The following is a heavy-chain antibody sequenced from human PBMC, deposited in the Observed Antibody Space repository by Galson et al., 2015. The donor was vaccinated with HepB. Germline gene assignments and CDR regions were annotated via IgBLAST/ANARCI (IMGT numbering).Heavy chain of an antibody. CDR2: ISWNSGSI. V-gene: IGHV3-9*01. J-gene: IGHJ1*01. CDR3: VPEIGAKDFAH. D-gene: IGHD1-26*01. CDR1: GFTFDDYA. Sequence: SLRLSCAASGFTFDDYAMHWVRQAPGKGLEWVSGISWNSGSIDYADSVKGRFTISRDNAKNSLYLQMNSLRPEDTAVYFCVPEIGAKDFAHWGRGILVTVS.